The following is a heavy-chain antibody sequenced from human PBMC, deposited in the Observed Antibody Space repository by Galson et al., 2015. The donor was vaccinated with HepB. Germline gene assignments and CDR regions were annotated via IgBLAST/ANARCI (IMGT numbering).Heavy chain of an antibody. V-gene: IGHV1-2*02. J-gene: IGHJ3*02. D-gene: IGHD3-3*01. CDR1: GYSFTAYY. CDR3: ARLSKYSDFRSRSHNEAVDI. CDR2: INPNSGDT. Sequence: SVKVSCKAFGYSFTAYYMHWVRQAPGQGLEWMGWINPNSGDTNYAQKFQDRVTMTRDTSISTVYMELGGLTSDDTAVYYCARLSKYSDFRSRSHNEAVDIWGQGTMVTVSS.